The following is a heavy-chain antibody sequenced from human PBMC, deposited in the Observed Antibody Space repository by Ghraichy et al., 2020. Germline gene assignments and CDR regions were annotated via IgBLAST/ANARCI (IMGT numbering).Heavy chain of an antibody. D-gene: IGHD3-16*01. Sequence: SETLSLTCTVSGGSITSSDLYWGWLRQPPGKGLDWIGNIHFSGSTYYNPSLKSRVTISVDTSRNQFSLKLSSVTAADTAVYFCATHYTWGNYFDFWGQGTMVTVAS. CDR2: IHFSGST. J-gene: IGHJ4*02. CDR3: ATHYTWGNYFDF. V-gene: IGHV4-39*01. CDR1: GGSITSSDLY.